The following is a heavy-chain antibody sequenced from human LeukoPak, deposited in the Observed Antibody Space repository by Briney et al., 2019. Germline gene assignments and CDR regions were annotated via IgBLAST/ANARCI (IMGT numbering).Heavy chain of an antibody. CDR1: GGSISSYY. J-gene: IGHJ4*02. V-gene: IGHV4-59*01. Sequence: SETLSLTCTASGGSISSYYWRWIRQPPGKGLEYIGYIYYSGSTDYNPSLKSRVTIAVDTSKNQSSLKVSSVPAADTAVYYCARGSSHFDYWGQGTLVTVSS. D-gene: IGHD6-13*01. CDR3: ARGSSHFDY. CDR2: IYYSGST.